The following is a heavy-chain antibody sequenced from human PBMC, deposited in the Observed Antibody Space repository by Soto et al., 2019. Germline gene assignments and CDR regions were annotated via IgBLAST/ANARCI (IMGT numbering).Heavy chain of an antibody. CDR3: ARRTKLGTAWYPDC. CDR2: IHYTGGT. J-gene: IGHJ4*02. V-gene: IGHV4-59*08. D-gene: IGHD6-19*01. CDR1: GGSISGYS. Sequence: QVHLQESGPGLVKPSETLSLTCAVSGGSISGYSWSWIRQPPGKGLEWIGNIHYTGGTNCNPSLKSRLTISLDTSKIQISLQLTSVTAADTAIYYCARRTKLGTAWYPDCWGQGTLVTVSS.